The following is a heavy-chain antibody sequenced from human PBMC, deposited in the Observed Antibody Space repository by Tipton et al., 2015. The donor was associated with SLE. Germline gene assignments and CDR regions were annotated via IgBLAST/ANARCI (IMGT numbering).Heavy chain of an antibody. CDR2: ISYGGGT. V-gene: IGHV4-59*08. D-gene: IGHD2-21*02. J-gene: IGHJ6*02. Sequence: TLSLTCSVSGGSISNNYWIWIRQPPGKGLEWIGYISYGGGTNYNPSLKSRVTMSVDTAKNQFSLKVTSVTAADTAVYYCARGMVTWRGAIVGVDVWGQGTTVTVSS. CDR3: ARGMVTWRGAIVGVDV. CDR1: GGSISNNY.